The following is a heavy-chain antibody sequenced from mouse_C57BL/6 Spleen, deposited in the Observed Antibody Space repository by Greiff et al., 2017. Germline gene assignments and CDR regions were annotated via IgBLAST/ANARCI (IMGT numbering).Heavy chain of an antibody. J-gene: IGHJ3*01. D-gene: IGHD1-1*01. CDR2: IYPGDGDT. CDR3: ARGTVVASFPSY. Sequence: QVQLQQSGPELVKPGASVKISCKASGYAFSSSWMNWVKQRPGKGLEWIGRIYPGDGDTNYNGKFKGKATLTADKSSSTAYMQLSSLTSEDSAVYFCARGTVVASFPSYWGQGTLVTVSA. CDR1: GYAFSSSW. V-gene: IGHV1-82*01.